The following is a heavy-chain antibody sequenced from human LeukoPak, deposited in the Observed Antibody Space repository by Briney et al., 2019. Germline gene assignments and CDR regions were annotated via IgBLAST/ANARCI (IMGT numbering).Heavy chain of an antibody. J-gene: IGHJ4*02. CDR2: IYYSGST. D-gene: IGHD2-15*01. V-gene: IGHV4-31*11. CDR1: GGSFSGYY. Sequence: SETLSLTCAVYGGSFSGYYWSWIRQHPGKGLEWIGYIYYSGSTYYNPSLKSRVTISVDTSKNQFSLKLSSVTAADTAVYYCARDRGGYCSGGSCYRFNYFDYWGQGTLVTVSS. CDR3: ARDRGGYCSGGSCYRFNYFDY.